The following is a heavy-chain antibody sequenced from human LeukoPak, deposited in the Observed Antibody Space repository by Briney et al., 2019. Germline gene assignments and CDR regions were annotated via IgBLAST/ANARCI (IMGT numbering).Heavy chain of an antibody. J-gene: IGHJ4*02. CDR2: ISSSSSYI. Sequence: GGSLRLSCAASGFTFSSYSMNWVRQAPEKGLEWVSSISSSSSYIYYADSVKGRFTISRDNAKNSLYLQMNSLRAEDTAVYYCAREDSSGYYYVGYWGQGTLVTVSS. CDR3: AREDSSGYYYVGY. V-gene: IGHV3-21*01. CDR1: GFTFSSYS. D-gene: IGHD3-22*01.